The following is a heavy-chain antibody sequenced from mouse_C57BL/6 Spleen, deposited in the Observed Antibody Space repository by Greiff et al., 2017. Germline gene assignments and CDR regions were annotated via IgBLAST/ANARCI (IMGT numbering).Heavy chain of an antibody. J-gene: IGHJ1*03. CDR3: ASIYYNGSSHWYFDV. V-gene: IGHV3-6*01. CDR2: ISYDGSN. D-gene: IGHD1-1*01. CDR1: GYSITSGYY. Sequence: EVKLQESGPGLVKPSQSLSLTCSVTGYSITSGYYWNWIRQFPGNKLEWMGYISYDGSNNYNPSLKNRISITLDTSKNQFFLKLISVTTEDTATYYCASIYYNGSSHWYFDVWGTGTTVTVSS.